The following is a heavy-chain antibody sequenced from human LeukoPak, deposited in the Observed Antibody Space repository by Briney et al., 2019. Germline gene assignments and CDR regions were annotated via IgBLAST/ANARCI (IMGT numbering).Heavy chain of an antibody. V-gene: IGHV4-38-2*02. CDR2: IYHSGST. J-gene: IGHJ3*02. D-gene: IGHD6-6*01. CDR1: GYSISSGYY. CDR3: ARGPLPEYSSSSDAFDI. Sequence: PSETLSLTCTVSGYSISSGYYWGWIRQPPGKGLEWIGSIYHSGSTYYNPSLKSRVTISVDTSKNQFSLKLSSVTAADTAVYYCARGPLPEYSSSSDAFDIWGQGTMVTVSS.